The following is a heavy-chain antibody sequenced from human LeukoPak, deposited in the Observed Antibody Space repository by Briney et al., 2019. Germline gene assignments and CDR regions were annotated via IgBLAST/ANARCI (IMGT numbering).Heavy chain of an antibody. CDR2: ISRNSRTT. D-gene: IGHD5/OR15-5a*01. CDR3: ARGRSTLPYYFDY. J-gene: IGHJ4*02. CDR1: GSDFSSHN. Sequence: PGGSLRLSCAVSGSDFSSHNFHWVRQAPGKGLEWVSFISRNSRTTYYADSVKGRFTISRDDAKNLVYLQMNSLGAEDTAVYYCARGRSTLPYYFDYWGQGTLVTVSS. V-gene: IGHV3-48*04.